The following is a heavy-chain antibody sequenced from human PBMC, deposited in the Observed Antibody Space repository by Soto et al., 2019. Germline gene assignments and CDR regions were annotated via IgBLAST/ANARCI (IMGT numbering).Heavy chain of an antibody. CDR2: LSGSGVST. D-gene: IGHD3-22*01. Sequence: PGGSLRLSCVASGFPFSNYAMTWVRQAPGKGLEWVSALSGSGVSTYYADSVKGRFTISRDNAKNSLYLLMNSLRAEDTAVYYCTREGDGSGFFSDFWGQGALVTVSS. CDR1: GFPFSNYA. CDR3: TREGDGSGFFSDF. V-gene: IGHV3-23*01. J-gene: IGHJ4*02.